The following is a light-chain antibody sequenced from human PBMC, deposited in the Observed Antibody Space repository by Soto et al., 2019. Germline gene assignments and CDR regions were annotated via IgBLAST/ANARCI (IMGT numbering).Light chain of an antibody. J-gene: IGLJ2*01. CDR1: TGAVTTGNY. CDR3: LLYYGSDSAV. V-gene: IGLV7-43*01. Sequence: QAVVTQEPSLTVSPGGTVTLTCASSTGAVTTGNYPNWFQRKPGQAPRALIYSTTKKHSWTHARFSGSLPGGKAALTLSGVQPEDEAEYYCLLYYGSDSAVFGGGTKLTVL. CDR2: STT.